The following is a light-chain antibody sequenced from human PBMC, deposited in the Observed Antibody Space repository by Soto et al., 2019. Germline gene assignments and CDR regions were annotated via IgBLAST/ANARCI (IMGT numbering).Light chain of an antibody. CDR2: WGS. CDR3: MQALQTPYT. Sequence: DIVMTQSPLSLSVTPGEPASISCRSSQGLVHRNGNDFFDWYLQKPGQSPQLLIYWGSIRASGVPDRFSGSGSGTDFTLRITRVEAEDVGVYYCMQALQTPYTFGQGTRLEIK. CDR1: QGLVHRNGNDF. V-gene: IGKV2-28*01. J-gene: IGKJ2*01.